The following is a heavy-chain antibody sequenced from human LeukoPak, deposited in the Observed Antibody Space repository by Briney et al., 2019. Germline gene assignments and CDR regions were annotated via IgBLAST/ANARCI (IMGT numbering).Heavy chain of an antibody. CDR3: ARGVVPAAMPVDYFEY. CDR1: GFTFTNYA. V-gene: IGHV3-23*01. D-gene: IGHD2-2*01. Sequence: PGGSLRLSCAASGFTFTNYAMSWVRQAPGKGLEYVSTISNSGGSTYYADSVKGRFTISRDNSKNTLFLQMNGLRAEDTAIYYCARGVVPAAMPVDYFEYWGQGTLVTVSS. CDR2: ISNSGGST. J-gene: IGHJ4*02.